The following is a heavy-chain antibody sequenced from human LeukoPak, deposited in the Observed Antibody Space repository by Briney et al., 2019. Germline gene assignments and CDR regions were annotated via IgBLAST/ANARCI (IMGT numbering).Heavy chain of an antibody. CDR2: ISSNGGTT. J-gene: IGHJ4*02. Sequence: PGGSLRLSCAASGFTFSTYDMHWVRQAPGKGLEFVSAISSNGGTTYYANSVKGRFTISRSNSRNTLYLQMGSLRAEDMAVYYCARRYSSYDPFDYWAREPWSPSPQ. D-gene: IGHD5-12*01. V-gene: IGHV3-64*01. CDR1: GFTFSTYD. CDR3: ARRYSSYDPFDY.